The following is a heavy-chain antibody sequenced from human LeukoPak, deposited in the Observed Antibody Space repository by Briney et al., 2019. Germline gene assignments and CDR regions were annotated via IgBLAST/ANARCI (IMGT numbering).Heavy chain of an antibody. Sequence: AGGSLRLSCAASGFTVSSNYMSWVRQAPGKGLEWVSVIYSGGSTYYADSVKGRFTISRDNSKNTLYLQMNSLRAEDTAVYYCARDSDYYDSRGSLSAYWGQGTLVTVSS. J-gene: IGHJ4*02. D-gene: IGHD3-22*01. V-gene: IGHV3-53*01. CDR1: GFTVSSNY. CDR3: ARDSDYYDSRGSLSAY. CDR2: IYSGGST.